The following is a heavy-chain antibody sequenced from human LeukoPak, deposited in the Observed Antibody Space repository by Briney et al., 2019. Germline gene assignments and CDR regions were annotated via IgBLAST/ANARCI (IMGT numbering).Heavy chain of an antibody. D-gene: IGHD6-13*01. CDR2: ISSSSSYI. Sequence: GESLRLSCAASGFTFSSYSMNWVRQAPGKGLEWVSSISSSSSYIYYADSVKGRFTISRDDAKNSLYLQMNRLRAEDTAVYYCAKRGLAAALFRWGQGTLVTVSS. CDR3: AKRGLAAALFR. CDR1: GFTFSSYS. V-gene: IGHV3-21*04. J-gene: IGHJ4*02.